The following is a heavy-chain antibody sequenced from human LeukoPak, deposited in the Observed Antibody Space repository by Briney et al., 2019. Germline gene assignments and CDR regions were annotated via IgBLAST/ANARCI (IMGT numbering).Heavy chain of an antibody. CDR2: ISTSSTYI. CDR3: ARDASGSSIGLIDF. V-gene: IGHV3-21*01. J-gene: IGHJ4*02. Sequence: PGGSLRLSCAASEFTLGSYSMHWVRQAPGKGLEWVSYISTSSTYIYYADLVRGRFSISRDNAKNSLYLHMNSLKADDTAVYYCARDASGSSIGLIDFWGQGTLVTVSS. CDR1: EFTLGSYS. D-gene: IGHD1-26*01.